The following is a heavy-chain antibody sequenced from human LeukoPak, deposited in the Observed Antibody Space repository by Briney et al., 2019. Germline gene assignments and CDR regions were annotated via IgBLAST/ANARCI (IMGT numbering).Heavy chain of an antibody. CDR2: IYPGASDT. J-gene: IGHJ4*02. CDR1: GYSFTSYW. Sequence: RGESLKISCKGSGYSFTSYWIGWVRQMPGKGLEWMGIIYPGASDTRYSPSFQGQVTISADKSISTAYLRWSSLKASDTAMYYCARQYCSGGSCFDSWGQGTLVTVSS. D-gene: IGHD2-15*01. CDR3: ARQYCSGGSCFDS. V-gene: IGHV5-51*01.